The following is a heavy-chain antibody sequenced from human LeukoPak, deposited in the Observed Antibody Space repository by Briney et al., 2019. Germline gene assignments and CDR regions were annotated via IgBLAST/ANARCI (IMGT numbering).Heavy chain of an antibody. CDR1: GYTFTSYD. D-gene: IGHD2-15*01. J-gene: IGHJ5*02. CDR3: ARGGPGPILYNWFDP. V-gene: IGHV1-8*01. CDR2: MNPNSGNT. Sequence: ASVKVSCKASGYTFTSYDINWVRQATGQGLEWMGWMNPNSGNTGYAQKFQGRVTMTRNTSISTAYMELSSLRSEDTAVYYCARGGPGPILYNWFDPWGQGTLVIVSS.